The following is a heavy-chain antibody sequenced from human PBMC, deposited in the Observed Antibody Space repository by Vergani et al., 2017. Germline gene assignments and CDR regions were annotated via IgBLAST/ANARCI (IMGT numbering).Heavy chain of an antibody. D-gene: IGHD5-12*01. J-gene: IGHJ6*02. CDR2: ISGSGGST. Sequence: EVQLLESGGDLVQPGGSLRLSCAASGFTFNHYAMNWVRQAPGKGLEWVSGISGSGGSTYYAGSVKGRFTISRDSSKNTQYLQMNSLSAGDTAVYYCAKANPRNSGYDYLYNYHGMDVWGQGTTVTVSS. CDR1: GFTFNHYA. V-gene: IGHV3-23*01. CDR3: AKANPRNSGYDYLYNYHGMDV.